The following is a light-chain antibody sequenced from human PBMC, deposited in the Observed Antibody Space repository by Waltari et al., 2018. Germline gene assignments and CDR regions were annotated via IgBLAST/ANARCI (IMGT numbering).Light chain of an antibody. Sequence: QSALTQPASVSGSPGQSITIPCTGTSSDVRGNNYVPWYQQHPGKAPKLMIYDVSNRPSGVSNRFSGSKSGNTASLTISGLQAEDEADYYCSSYTSSSTNVFGTGTKVTVL. CDR1: SSDVRGNNY. CDR3: SSYTSSSTNV. CDR2: DVS. J-gene: IGLJ1*01. V-gene: IGLV2-14*01.